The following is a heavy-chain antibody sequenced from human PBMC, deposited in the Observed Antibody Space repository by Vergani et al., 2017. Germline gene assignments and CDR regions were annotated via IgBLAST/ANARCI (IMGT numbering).Heavy chain of an antibody. D-gene: IGHD2-15*01. Sequence: EVQLLESGGGLVQPGGSLRLSCAASGFTFSSYAMSWVRPAPGKGLEWVSAISGSGGSTYYADSVKGRFTIARDNSKNTLYLQMNSLRAEDTAVYYCAKASRYCSGGSCYDGYYYYYMDVWGKGTTVTVSS. CDR1: GFTFSSYA. J-gene: IGHJ6*03. V-gene: IGHV3-23*01. CDR3: AKASRYCSGGSCYDGYYYYYMDV. CDR2: ISGSGGST.